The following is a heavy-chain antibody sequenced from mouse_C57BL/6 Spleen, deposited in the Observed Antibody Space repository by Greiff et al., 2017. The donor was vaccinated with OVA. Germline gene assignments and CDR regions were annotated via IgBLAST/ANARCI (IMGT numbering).Heavy chain of an antibody. Sequence: QVQLQQSGPELVKPGASVKISCKASGYAFSSSWMNWVKQRPGKGLEWIGRIYPGDGDTNYNGKFKGKATLTADKSSSTAYMQLSSLTSEDSAVYYCAITTTVVALDYWGQGTTLTVSS. J-gene: IGHJ2*01. CDR2: IYPGDGDT. D-gene: IGHD1-1*01. CDR1: GYAFSSSW. V-gene: IGHV1-82*01. CDR3: AITTTVVALDY.